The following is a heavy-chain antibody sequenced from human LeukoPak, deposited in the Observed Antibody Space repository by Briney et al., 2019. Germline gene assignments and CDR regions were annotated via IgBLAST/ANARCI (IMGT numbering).Heavy chain of an antibody. CDR3: ARPLQGIVGATGFDY. CDR1: EYSFATHW. Sequence: GEPLKISCQGSEYSFATHWIAWLRQMPGKGLEWMGIIYPSDSDTRYSPSFQGQVTISADKSIKTAYLQWSSLKASDTAMYYCARPLQGIVGATGFDYWGQGTLVTVSS. V-gene: IGHV5-51*01. CDR2: IYPSDSDT. J-gene: IGHJ4*02. D-gene: IGHD1-26*01.